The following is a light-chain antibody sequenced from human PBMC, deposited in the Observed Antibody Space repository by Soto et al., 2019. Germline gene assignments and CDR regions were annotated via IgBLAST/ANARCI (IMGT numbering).Light chain of an antibody. CDR3: LQLGGYPLT. Sequence: DIELTQSPSFLSASVGDRVTITCRASQSISSYLAWFQQNPGKAPKLLINAASTLQSGVPSRFSGSGSGTEFTLTISSLQPEDFASYYCLQLGGYPLTFGGGTKVEIK. J-gene: IGKJ4*01. CDR2: AAS. CDR1: QSISSY. V-gene: IGKV1-9*01.